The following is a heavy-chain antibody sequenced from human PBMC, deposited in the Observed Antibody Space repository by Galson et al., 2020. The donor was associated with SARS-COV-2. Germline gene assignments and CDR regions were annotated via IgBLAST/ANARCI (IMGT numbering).Heavy chain of an antibody. V-gene: IGHV4-30-4*07. CDR3: ARSVIAMVQGVIISYNGMDV. Sequence: TLSLTCAVSGVSISTSGYSWSWIRQHPGKGLEWIGYVYYIGTTYFNPSLKSRVSISVDTSKNQISLNLESVTAADTAVYFCARSVIAMVQGVIISYNGMDVWGQGTTVTVSS. CDR1: GVSISTSGYS. D-gene: IGHD3-10*01. J-gene: IGHJ6*02. CDR2: VYYIGTT.